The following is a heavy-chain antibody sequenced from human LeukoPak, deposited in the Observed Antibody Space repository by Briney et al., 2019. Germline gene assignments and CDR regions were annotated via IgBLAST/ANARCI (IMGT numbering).Heavy chain of an antibody. CDR2: IYYSGST. J-gene: IGHJ5*02. CDR1: GGSITSYY. CDR3: ARSNQLELSVWFDP. Sequence: PSETLSLTCTVSGGSITSYYWSWIRQPPGKGLEWIGYIYYSGSTNYNPSLKSRVTISVDTSKNQFSLKLSSVTAADTAVYYCARSNQLELSVWFDPWGQGTLVTVSS. D-gene: IGHD1-7*01. V-gene: IGHV4-59*08.